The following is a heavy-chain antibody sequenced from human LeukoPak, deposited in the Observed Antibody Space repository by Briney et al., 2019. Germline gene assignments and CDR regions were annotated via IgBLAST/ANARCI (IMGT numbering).Heavy chain of an antibody. CDR2: IKQDGSEK. Sequence: PGGSLRLSCAASGFTFSSYWMSWVRQAPGKGLEWVANIKQDGSEKYYVDSVKGRFTISRDNAKSSLYLQMNSLRAEDTAVYYCARDLHQVGATDYGRFDYWGQGTLVTVSS. CDR1: GFTFSSYW. J-gene: IGHJ4*02. V-gene: IGHV3-7*01. CDR3: ARDLHQVGATDYGRFDY. D-gene: IGHD1-26*01.